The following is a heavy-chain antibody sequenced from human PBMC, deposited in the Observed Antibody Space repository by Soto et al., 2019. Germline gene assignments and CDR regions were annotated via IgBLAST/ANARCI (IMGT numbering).Heavy chain of an antibody. CDR1: GFTVSTYG. D-gene: IGHD2-8*02. J-gene: IGHJ4*02. Sequence: QVQLVECGGGVVQPGRSLRLSCAVSGFTVSTYGMHWVRQAPGKGLEWVAVISRDGGTKYYADSVKGRFTISRDNSRNTLFLKMNSLRSDDMAVYYCTGEVASGYWGQGTLVTVSS. V-gene: IGHV3-30*03. CDR3: TGEVASGY. CDR2: ISRDGGTK.